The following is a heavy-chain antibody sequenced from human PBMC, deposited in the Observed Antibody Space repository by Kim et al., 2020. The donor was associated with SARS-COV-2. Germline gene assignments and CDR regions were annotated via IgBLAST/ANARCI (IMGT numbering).Heavy chain of an antibody. Sequence: SETLSLTCTVSGGSISSYYWSWIRQPPGKGLEWIGYIYYSGSTNYNPSLKSRVTISVDTSKNQFSLKLSSVTAADTAVYYCARAPYDILTGTMYYFDYWGQGTLVTVSS. CDR1: GGSISSYY. CDR3: ARAPYDILTGTMYYFDY. J-gene: IGHJ4*02. D-gene: IGHD3-9*01. V-gene: IGHV4-59*01. CDR2: IYYSGST.